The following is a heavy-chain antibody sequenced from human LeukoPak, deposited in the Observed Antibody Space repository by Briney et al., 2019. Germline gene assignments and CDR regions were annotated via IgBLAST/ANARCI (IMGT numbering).Heavy chain of an antibody. CDR1: EFSFTSNW. Sequence: GESLKISCKGSEFSFTSNWIAWVRQMPGKGLEWMGIIYPGDSDTRYGPSFQAQVTISADKSISTAYLQWSSLQASDTAIYYCASADYYDSSGHYFDSWGQGTLVTVSS. CDR2: IYPGDSDT. V-gene: IGHV5-51*01. D-gene: IGHD3-22*01. CDR3: ASADYYDSSGHYFDS. J-gene: IGHJ4*02.